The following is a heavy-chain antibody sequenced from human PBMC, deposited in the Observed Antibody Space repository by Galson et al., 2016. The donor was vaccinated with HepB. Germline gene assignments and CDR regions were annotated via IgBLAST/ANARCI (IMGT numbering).Heavy chain of an antibody. J-gene: IGHJ4*02. CDR3: AKDGRGDLDWVLLS. D-gene: IGHD3-9*01. CDR2: TLYDGSKE. Sequence: SLRLSCAASGFMLSTYGMHWVRQAPGKGLEWVAVTLYDGSKEYYADSVKGRFTISRDSSRNTLYLQMNRLRSVDTAVYYCAKDGRGDLDWVLLSWGQGTQVTVSS. V-gene: IGHV3-30*18. CDR1: GFMLSTYG.